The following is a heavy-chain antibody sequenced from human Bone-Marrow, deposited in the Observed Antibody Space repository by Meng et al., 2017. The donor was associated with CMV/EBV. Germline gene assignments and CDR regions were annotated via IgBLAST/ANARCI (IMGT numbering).Heavy chain of an antibody. Sequence: ASAKDSCKASGYTFTSYGISWVRQAPGQGLEWMGWINAYNGNTNYAQKLQGRVTMTTDTSTSTAYMELRSLRSDDTAVYYYARDPGDYYDFWSGHPEMVMVEFWGQGTMVTVSS. J-gene: IGHJ3*01. CDR2: INAYNGNT. D-gene: IGHD3-3*01. CDR1: GYTFTSYG. CDR3: ARDPGDYYDFWSGHPEMVMVEF. V-gene: IGHV1-18*01.